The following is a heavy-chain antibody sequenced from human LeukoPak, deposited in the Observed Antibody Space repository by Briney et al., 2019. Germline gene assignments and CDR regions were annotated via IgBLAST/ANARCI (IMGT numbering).Heavy chain of an antibody. CDR1: GGSISSGGYY. V-gene: IGHV4-30-2*01. CDR2: INHSGST. CDR3: ARGLLLYYYYYGMDV. Sequence: SQTLSLTCTVSGGSISSGGYYWSWIRQPPGKGLEWIGEINHSGSTNYNPSLKSRVTISVDTSKNQFSLKLSSVTAADTAVYYCARGLLLYYYYYGMDVWGQGTTVTVSS. D-gene: IGHD2-15*01. J-gene: IGHJ6*02.